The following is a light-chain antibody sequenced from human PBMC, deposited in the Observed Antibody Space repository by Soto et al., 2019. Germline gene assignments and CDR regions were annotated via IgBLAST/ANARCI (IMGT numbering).Light chain of an antibody. Sequence: EIVLTQSPGTLSLSPGERATLSCRASQSVSSTYFAWYQQKPGHAPRLLIYAASRRATGIPDRFSGSGSGTDFTLTISSLEPEDFAVYYCQQYESSPTTFGGGTKVEIK. CDR1: QSVSSTY. CDR2: AAS. J-gene: IGKJ4*01. V-gene: IGKV3-20*01. CDR3: QQYESSPTT.